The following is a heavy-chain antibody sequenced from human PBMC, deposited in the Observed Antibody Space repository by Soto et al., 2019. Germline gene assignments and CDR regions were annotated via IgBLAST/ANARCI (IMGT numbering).Heavy chain of an antibody. Sequence: SETLSLTCTVSGGSIDNYEYYWTWIRQPPGKGLEWVGYIYYSGRTNYSPSLNSRLTISLDTSKNQFSLRLTSVSAADTAMYYCARDRSNSPDYFDFWGQGTLVTVS. CDR3: ARDRSNSPDYFDF. V-gene: IGHV4-30-4*01. J-gene: IGHJ4*02. D-gene: IGHD1-1*01. CDR1: GGSIDNYEYY. CDR2: IYYSGRT.